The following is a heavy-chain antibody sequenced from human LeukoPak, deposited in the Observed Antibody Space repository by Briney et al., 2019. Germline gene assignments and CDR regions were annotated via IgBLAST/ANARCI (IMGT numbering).Heavy chain of an antibody. J-gene: IGHJ4*02. V-gene: IGHV4-39*01. Sequence: SETLSLTCTVSGGSISSSSYYWGWIRQPPGEGLEWIGSIYYSGSTYYNPSLKSRVTISVDTSKNQFSLKLSSVTAADTAVYYCASRSALIAVAGRRTYYFDYWGQGTLVTVSS. CDR2: IYYSGST. CDR1: GGSISSSSYY. D-gene: IGHD6-19*01. CDR3: ASRSALIAVAGRRTYYFDY.